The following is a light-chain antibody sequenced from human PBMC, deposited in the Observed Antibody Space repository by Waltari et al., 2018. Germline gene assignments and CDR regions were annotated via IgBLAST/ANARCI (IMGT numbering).Light chain of an antibody. CDR3: SSYAGSNTWV. V-gene: IGLV2-8*01. CDR1: SSDVGDYHF. CDR2: QVS. Sequence: QSALTQPPSASESPGQSVTISCPGTSSDVGDYHFVSWYQHHPGNAPTIMVYQVSKRPSGVPDRFSGSKSGSTASLTVSGLQAEDEATYYCSSYAGSNTWVFGGGTKLTVL. J-gene: IGLJ3*02.